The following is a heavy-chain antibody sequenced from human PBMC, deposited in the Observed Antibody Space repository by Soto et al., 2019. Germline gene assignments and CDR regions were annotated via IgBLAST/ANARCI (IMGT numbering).Heavy chain of an antibody. Sequence: EVKLVESGGGLVHPGGSLRLSCAASGFTFSSYWMHWVRQTPGKGLVWVSRINSDGRSTSYADSVKGRFTISRDNAKDTLYLQMNSLRAEDTAVYYCARGPPAVTTDIYFYYWGQGTLVTVSS. CDR3: ARGPPAVTTDIYFYY. CDR2: INSDGRST. J-gene: IGHJ4*02. D-gene: IGHD4-17*01. V-gene: IGHV3-74*01. CDR1: GFTFSSYW.